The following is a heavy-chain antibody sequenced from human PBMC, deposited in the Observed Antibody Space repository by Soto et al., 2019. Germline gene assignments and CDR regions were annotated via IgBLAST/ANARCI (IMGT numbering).Heavy chain of an antibody. D-gene: IGHD1-20*01. V-gene: IGHV4-39*01. J-gene: IGHJ4*02. Sequence: SETLSLTCSVSGGSISGSYYYWAWLRQSPGKGPEWIGSVFYTGFTSYNPSLESRVSVSVGTSKSQFSLKLSAVTAADTAVYYCATSQKGYNWNYFDHWGQGALVTVSS. CDR3: ATSQKGYNWNYFDH. CDR1: GGSISGSYYY. CDR2: VFYTGFT.